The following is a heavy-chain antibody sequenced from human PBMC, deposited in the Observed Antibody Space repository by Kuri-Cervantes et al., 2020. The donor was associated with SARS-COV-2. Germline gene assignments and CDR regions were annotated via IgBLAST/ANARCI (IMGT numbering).Heavy chain of an antibody. Sequence: SCTVSGGSISSGDYYWSWIRQPPGKGLEWIGYIYYSGSTYYNPSLKSRVTISVDTSKNQFSLKLSSVTAADTALYYCARSTELTPFDYWGQGTLVTVSS. CDR2: IYYSGST. V-gene: IGHV4-30-4*01. CDR1: GGSISSGDYY. J-gene: IGHJ4*02. CDR3: ARSTELTPFDY. D-gene: IGHD1-1*01.